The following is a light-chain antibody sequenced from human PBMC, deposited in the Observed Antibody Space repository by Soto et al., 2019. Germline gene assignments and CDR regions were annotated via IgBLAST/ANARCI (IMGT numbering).Light chain of an antibody. Sequence: EIVLTQSPGTLSLSPGERATLSCRVSQSVSSTYLAWYQQKPGQAPRLVMYGASNRATDIPDRFSGSGSGTDFTLTISRLEPEDFAVFYCQQYDSSARTWTFGQGTKVEI. CDR3: QQYDSSARTWT. V-gene: IGKV3-20*01. J-gene: IGKJ1*01. CDR1: QSVSSTY. CDR2: GAS.